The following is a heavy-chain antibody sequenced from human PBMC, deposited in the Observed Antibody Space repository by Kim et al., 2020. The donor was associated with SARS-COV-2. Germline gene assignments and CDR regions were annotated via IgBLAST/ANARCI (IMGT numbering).Heavy chain of an antibody. Sequence: SVKVSCKASGGTFSSYAISWVRQAPGQGLEWMGGIIPIFGTANYAQKSQGRVTITADESTSTAYMELSSLRSEDTAVYYCARDPGSGSYENYYYYGMDVWGQGTTVTVSS. J-gene: IGHJ6*02. V-gene: IGHV1-69*13. CDR1: GGTFSSYA. CDR2: IIPIFGTA. D-gene: IGHD3-10*01. CDR3: ARDPGSGSYENYYYYGMDV.